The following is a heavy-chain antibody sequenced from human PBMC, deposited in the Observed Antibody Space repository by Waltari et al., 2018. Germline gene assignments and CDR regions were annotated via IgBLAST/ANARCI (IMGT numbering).Heavy chain of an antibody. CDR3: ARLIVVAATPMGWFDP. Sequence: EVQLVQSGAEVKKLGESLKISCKGSGYSFTSYWIGWVRHMPGKGLEWMGIIYPGDSDTRYSPSFQGQVTISADKSISTAYLQWSSLKASDTAMYYCARLIVVAATPMGWFDPWGQGTLVTVSS. D-gene: IGHD2-15*01. J-gene: IGHJ5*02. CDR1: GYSFTSYW. V-gene: IGHV5-51*01. CDR2: IYPGDSDT.